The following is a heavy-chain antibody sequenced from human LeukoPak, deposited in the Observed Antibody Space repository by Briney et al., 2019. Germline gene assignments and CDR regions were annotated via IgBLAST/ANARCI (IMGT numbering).Heavy chain of an antibody. D-gene: IGHD3-16*01. CDR1: GGSFSGYY. J-gene: IGHJ6*02. CDR3: ARGRFQGYYYYGMDV. Sequence: PSETLSLTCAVYGGSFSGYYWSWIRQPPGKGLEWIGEINHSGSTNYNPSLKSRVTISVDTSKNQFSLKLSSVTAADTAVYYCARGRFQGYYYYGMDVWGQGTLVTVSS. CDR2: INHSGST. V-gene: IGHV4-34*01.